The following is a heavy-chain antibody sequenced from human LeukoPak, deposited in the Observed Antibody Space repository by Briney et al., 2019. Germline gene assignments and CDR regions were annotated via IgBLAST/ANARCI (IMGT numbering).Heavy chain of an antibody. CDR1: GSTFRKYW. Sequence: GGSLRLSCVASGSTFRKYWMSWVRQAPGKAREWVDNIKQEGSEKFYGDAQKGGFTISRDNDKHSLYLQMNSLRAEDTAVYYCARDPQGYFDYWGQGTLVTVSS. V-gene: IGHV3-7*01. J-gene: IGHJ4*02. CDR2: IKQEGSEK. CDR3: ARDPQGYFDY.